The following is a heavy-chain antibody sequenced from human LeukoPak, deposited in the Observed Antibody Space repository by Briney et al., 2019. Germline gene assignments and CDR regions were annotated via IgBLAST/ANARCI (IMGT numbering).Heavy chain of an antibody. CDR3: ARDRYDFGAARVDY. Sequence: GGSLRLSCAASGFTFSDYYMSWIRQAPGKGLEWVSYISSSGSTIYYADSVKGRFTISRDNAKNSLFLQMNSLRAEDTAVYYCARDRYDFGAARVDYWGQGTLVTVSS. CDR2: ISSSGSTI. V-gene: IGHV3-11*01. J-gene: IGHJ4*02. CDR1: GFTFSDYY. D-gene: IGHD4-17*01.